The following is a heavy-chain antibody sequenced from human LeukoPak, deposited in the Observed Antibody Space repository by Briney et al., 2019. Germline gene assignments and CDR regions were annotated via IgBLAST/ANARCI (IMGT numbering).Heavy chain of an antibody. CDR3: ASGVRNTIPYYMDV. CDR1: GFTFSSYG. V-gene: IGHV3-30*03. CDR2: ISYDGSNK. D-gene: IGHD3-10*01. Sequence: GSLRLSCAASGFTFSSYGMHWVRQAPGKGLEWVAVISYDGSNKYYADSVKGRFTISRDNSKNTLYLQMNSLRAEDTAVYYCASGVRNTIPYYMDVWGKGTTVTVSS. J-gene: IGHJ6*03.